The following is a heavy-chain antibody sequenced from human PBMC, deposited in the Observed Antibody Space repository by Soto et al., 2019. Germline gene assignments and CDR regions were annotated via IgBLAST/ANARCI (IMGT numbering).Heavy chain of an antibody. CDR3: ARAYIPIRFLEWLLPNTNNNWFDP. Sequence: SETLSLTCAVYGGSFSGYYWSWIRQPPGKGLEWIGEINHSGSTNYNPSLKSRVTISVDTSKNQFSLKLSSVTAADTAVYSCARAYIPIRFLEWLLPNTNNNWFDPWGQGTLVTVSS. D-gene: IGHD3-3*01. V-gene: IGHV4-34*01. J-gene: IGHJ5*02. CDR1: GGSFSGYY. CDR2: INHSGST.